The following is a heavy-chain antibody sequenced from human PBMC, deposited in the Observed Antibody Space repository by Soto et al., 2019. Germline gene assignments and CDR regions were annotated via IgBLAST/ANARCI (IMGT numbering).Heavy chain of an antibody. CDR2: ISESGGTT. J-gene: IGHJ6*02. Sequence: GGSLRLSCVVSGFTFSDHEMNWVRQAPGKGPEWISRISESGGTTSYADSVKGRFTISRDNARDSLYLHMNNLRAEDTAIYYCARDRSLIFAVPPYGMDVWGQGTTVTVS. CDR1: GFTFSDHE. CDR3: ARDRSLIFAVPPYGMDV. D-gene: IGHD3-3*01. V-gene: IGHV3-48*03.